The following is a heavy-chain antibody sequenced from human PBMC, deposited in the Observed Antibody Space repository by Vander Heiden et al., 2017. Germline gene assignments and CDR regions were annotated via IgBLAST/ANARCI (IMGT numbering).Heavy chain of an antibody. CDR1: GFSFSNYG. CDR3: ASLYGGNTENFDH. CDR2: ISSSGTGSTI. V-gene: IGHV3-48*03. J-gene: IGHJ4*02. D-gene: IGHD4-17*01. Sequence: EVQLVESGGGLVQPGGSLRLSCAASGFSFSNYGMNWVRQAPGKGLEWISYISSSGTGSTIYYAESVKGRFTIARDDAKNSLYLQMNSLRDEDTAVYYCASLYGGNTENFDHWGQGTLVTVCS.